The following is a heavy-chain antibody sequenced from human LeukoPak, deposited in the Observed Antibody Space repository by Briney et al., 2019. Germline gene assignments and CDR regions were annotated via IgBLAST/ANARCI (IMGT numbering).Heavy chain of an antibody. CDR3: ARGGRNYGGNPHSRLLEYYYYYYMDV. Sequence: ASVKVSCKASGYTFTGYYMHRVRQAPGQGLEWMGWINPNSGGTNYAQNFQGRVPMTRDTSISTAYKELSRLRSDDTAVYYCARGGRNYGGNPHSRLLEYYYYYYMDVWGKGTTVTVSS. CDR1: GYTFTGYY. V-gene: IGHV1-2*02. J-gene: IGHJ6*03. CDR2: INPNSGGT. D-gene: IGHD4-23*01.